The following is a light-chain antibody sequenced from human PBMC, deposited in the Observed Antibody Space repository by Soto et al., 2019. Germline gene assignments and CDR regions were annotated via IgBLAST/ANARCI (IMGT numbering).Light chain of an antibody. CDR1: QSLSSN. J-gene: IGKJ4*01. Sequence: EIVMTQSPATLSVSPGERATLSCRASQSLSSNLAWYQQKPGQAPRLLIYGASTRATGIPARFSGSGSGTEFTLTISSLQSEDFAVYYCQQYNDWPRRLTFGGGT. CDR2: GAS. CDR3: QQYNDWPRRLT. V-gene: IGKV3-15*01.